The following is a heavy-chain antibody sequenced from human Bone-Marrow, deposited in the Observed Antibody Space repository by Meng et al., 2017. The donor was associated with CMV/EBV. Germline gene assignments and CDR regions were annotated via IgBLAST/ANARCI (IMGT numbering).Heavy chain of an antibody. CDR3: AKDRLGILTYCSSTSCPGGGY. D-gene: IGHD2-2*01. CDR2: VSGSGGAT. V-gene: IGHV3-23*01. Sequence: GESLKISCAASGFTFSRFAMNWVRQAPGKGLEWVSVVSGSGGATFYRDSVEGRLTISRDNSRNTVYLHMNGLRGEDTAIYYCAKDRLGILTYCSSTSCPGGGYWGQGKLVNVSS. CDR1: GFTFSRFA. J-gene: IGHJ4*02.